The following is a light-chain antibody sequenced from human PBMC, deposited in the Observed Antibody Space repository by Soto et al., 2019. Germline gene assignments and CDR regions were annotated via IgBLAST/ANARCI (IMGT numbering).Light chain of an antibody. CDR3: SSYAGSNHLI. CDR1: SSDVGAYNY. V-gene: IGLV2-8*01. CDR2: EVS. J-gene: IGLJ2*01. Sequence: QSALTQPPSASGSPGQSVTIPCAGTSSDVGAYNYVSWYQQHPGKAPKLIIYEVSKRPSGVPDRFSGSKSGNTASLTVSGLQAEDEADYYCSSYAGSNHLIFGGGTKLTVL.